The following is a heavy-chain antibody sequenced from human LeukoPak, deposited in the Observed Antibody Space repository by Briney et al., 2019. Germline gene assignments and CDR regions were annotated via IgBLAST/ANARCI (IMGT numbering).Heavy chain of an antibody. CDR1: GFTFSSYG. Sequence: GGSLRLSCAASGFTFSSYGMHWVRQAPGKGLEWVAVISYDGSNKYYADSVKGRFTISRDNSKNTLYLQMNSLRAEDTAVYYCAKANSGYEHGSFDYWGQGTLVTVSS. CDR2: ISYDGSNK. J-gene: IGHJ4*02. V-gene: IGHV3-30*18. D-gene: IGHD5-12*01. CDR3: AKANSGYEHGSFDY.